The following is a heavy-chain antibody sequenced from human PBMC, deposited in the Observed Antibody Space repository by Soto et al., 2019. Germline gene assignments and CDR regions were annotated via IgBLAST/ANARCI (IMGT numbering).Heavy chain of an antibody. D-gene: IGHD3-3*01. V-gene: IGHV1-69*04. CDR2: IIPILGIA. Sequence: SVKVSCKASGGTFSSYTISWVRQAPGQGLEWMGRIIPILGIANYAQKFQGRVTITADKSTSTAYMELRSLRSDDTAVYYCARDHYRITIFGVVKRNDYWGQGTLVTVSS. CDR1: GGTFSSYT. CDR3: ARDHYRITIFGVVKRNDY. J-gene: IGHJ4*02.